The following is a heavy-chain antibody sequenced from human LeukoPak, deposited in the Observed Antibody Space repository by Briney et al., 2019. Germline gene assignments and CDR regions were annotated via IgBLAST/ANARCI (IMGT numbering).Heavy chain of an antibody. CDR3: AAVGVLWFGELSYMDV. CDR1: GGSISSSSYY. CDR2: IYYSGST. J-gene: IGHJ6*03. D-gene: IGHD3-10*01. V-gene: IGHV4-39*07. Sequence: SETLSLTCTVSGGSISSSSYYWGWIRQPPGKGLEWIGSIYYSGSTYYNPSLKSRVTISVDTSKNQFSLKLSSVTAADTAVYYCAAVGVLWFGELSYMDVWGKGTTVTISS.